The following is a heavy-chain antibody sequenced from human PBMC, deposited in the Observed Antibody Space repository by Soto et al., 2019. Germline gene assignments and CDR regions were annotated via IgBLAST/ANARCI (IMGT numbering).Heavy chain of an antibody. CDR1: VGSGSSGSYY. D-gene: IGHD3-10*01. CDR2: INHLETT. J-gene: IGHJ4*02. Sequence: PSETLSLSCTVSVGSGSSGSYYWSWIRQPPGKGLEWIGYINHLETTFYNPSFESRLTLSIDRTKNQFSLNLKSMSAADRAVYFCARGGGFDSFDYWGQGILVTVSS. CDR3: ARGGGFDSFDY. V-gene: IGHV4-61*01.